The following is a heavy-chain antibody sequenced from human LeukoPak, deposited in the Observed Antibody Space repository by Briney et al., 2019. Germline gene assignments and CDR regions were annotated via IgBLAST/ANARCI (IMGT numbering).Heavy chain of an antibody. CDR2: ISASGGST. D-gene: IGHD1-7*01. CDR1: GFTFSSYA. CDR3: ARGLTGTTH. V-gene: IGHV3-23*01. J-gene: IGHJ4*02. Sequence: GGSLRLSCAASGFTFSSYAMTWVRQAPGRGLEWVSAISASGGSTYYADSVKGRFTISRDNSKNTLYLQMNSLRAEDTAVYYCARGLTGTTHWGQGTLVTVSS.